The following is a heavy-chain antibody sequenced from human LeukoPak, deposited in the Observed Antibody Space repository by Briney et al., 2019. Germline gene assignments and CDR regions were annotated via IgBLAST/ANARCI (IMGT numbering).Heavy chain of an antibody. Sequence: ASVKVSCKASGYTFTSYGISWVRQAPGQGLEWMGWISAYNGNTNYAQKLQGRVTMTPDTSTSTGYMELRSLRSDDTAVYCCARDAIDGSYYNYWGQGTLVTVSS. CDR2: ISAYNGNT. D-gene: IGHD1-26*01. CDR1: GYTFTSYG. V-gene: IGHV1-18*01. J-gene: IGHJ4*02. CDR3: ARDAIDGSYYNY.